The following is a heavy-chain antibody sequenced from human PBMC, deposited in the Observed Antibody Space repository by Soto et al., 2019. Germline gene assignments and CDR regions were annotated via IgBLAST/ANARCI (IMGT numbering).Heavy chain of an antibody. Sequence: QVQLVQSGAEVKKPGASMKVSCKASGYMFTNNGITWVRQAPGQGLEWMGWISAYNGDTNYAQKFPGRVTMTTDTPTTTAYMELRSLRPDDTAVYYCARDQAYGMDVWGQGTTVTVSS. CDR3: ARDQAYGMDV. CDR2: ISAYNGDT. CDR1: GYMFTNNG. J-gene: IGHJ6*02. V-gene: IGHV1-18*01. D-gene: IGHD2-8*01.